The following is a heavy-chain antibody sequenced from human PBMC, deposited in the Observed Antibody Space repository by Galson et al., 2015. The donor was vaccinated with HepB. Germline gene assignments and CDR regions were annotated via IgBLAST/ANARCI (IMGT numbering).Heavy chain of an antibody. V-gene: IGHV4-30-4*01. Sequence: TLSLTCTVSGGSISSGDYYWSWIRQPPGKGLEWIGYIYYSGSTYYNPSLKSRVTISVDTSKNQFSLKLSSVTAADTAVYYCARGRTNTWYFDLWGRGTLVTVSS. CDR2: IYYSGST. J-gene: IGHJ2*01. CDR3: ARGRTNTWYFDL. CDR1: GGSISSGDYY.